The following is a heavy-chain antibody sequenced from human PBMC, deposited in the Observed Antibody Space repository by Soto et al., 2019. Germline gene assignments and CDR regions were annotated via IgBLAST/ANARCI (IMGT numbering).Heavy chain of an antibody. CDR3: AKADCGGDCYYCYYYGMDV. CDR1: GFTFSSYA. V-gene: IGHV3-23*01. D-gene: IGHD2-21*02. Sequence: PGGSLRLSCAASGFTFSSYAMSWVRQAPGKGLEWVSAISGSGGSTYYADSVKGRFTISRDNSKNTLYLQMNSLRAEDTAVYYCAKADCGGDCYYCYYYGMDVWGQGTTVTVSS. J-gene: IGHJ6*02. CDR2: ISGSGGST.